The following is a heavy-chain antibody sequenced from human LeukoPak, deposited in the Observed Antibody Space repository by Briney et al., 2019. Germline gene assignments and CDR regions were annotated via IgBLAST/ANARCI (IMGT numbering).Heavy chain of an antibody. CDR3: ARDYSSNWYVIQH. CDR1: GFSFSNYG. V-gene: IGHV3-33*01. J-gene: IGHJ1*01. D-gene: IGHD6-13*01. Sequence: PGGSLRLSCAASGFSFSNYGMHWVRQAPGKGLEWVAVIWFDGSNKYYADSVKGRFTISRDNSKNTLYLQMNSLRAEDTAVYYCARDYSSNWYVIQHWGQGTLVTVSS. CDR2: IWFDGSNK.